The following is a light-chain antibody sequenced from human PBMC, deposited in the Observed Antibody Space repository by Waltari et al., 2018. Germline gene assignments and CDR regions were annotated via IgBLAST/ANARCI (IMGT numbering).Light chain of an antibody. Sequence: EIVLTQSPGTLSLSPGERATLSCRASQSIGRYLAWYQQKPDQAPRLLIYGASSRTTGIPDRLSGSGSGTDFSLTISRLEPEDFAVYYCQNHERLPATFGQGTKVEIK. J-gene: IGKJ1*01. CDR2: GAS. CDR1: QSIGRY. V-gene: IGKV3-20*01. CDR3: QNHERLPAT.